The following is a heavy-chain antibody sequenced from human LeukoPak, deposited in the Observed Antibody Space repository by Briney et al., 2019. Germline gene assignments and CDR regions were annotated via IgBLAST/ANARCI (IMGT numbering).Heavy chain of an antibody. J-gene: IGHJ6*03. V-gene: IGHV1-69*06. CDR2: IIPIFGTA. CDR1: GGTFSSYA. Sequence: PEASVKVSCKASGGTFSSYAVSWVRLTPGQGLEWMGGIIPIFGTANYAQKFQGRVTITADKSTSTAYMELSSLRSEDTAVYYCANGVWNPQLGYYYYYYMDVWGKGTTVTVSS. CDR3: ANGVWNPQLGYYYYYYMDV. D-gene: IGHD2-8*01.